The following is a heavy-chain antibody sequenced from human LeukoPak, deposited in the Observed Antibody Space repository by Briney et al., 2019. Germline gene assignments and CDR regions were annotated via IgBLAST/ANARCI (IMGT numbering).Heavy chain of an antibody. CDR1: GYTFTSYD. CDR2: MNPNSGNT. CDR3: ARAPPKGILTGYCLLDY. V-gene: IGHV1-8*01. J-gene: IGHJ4*02. Sequence: ASVKVSCKASGYTFTSYDINWVRQATRQGLDWIGWMNPNSGNTGYAQKFQGRVTMTRNTSISTAYMELSSLRSEDTAVYYCARAPPKGILTGYCLLDYWGQGTLVTVSS. D-gene: IGHD3-9*01.